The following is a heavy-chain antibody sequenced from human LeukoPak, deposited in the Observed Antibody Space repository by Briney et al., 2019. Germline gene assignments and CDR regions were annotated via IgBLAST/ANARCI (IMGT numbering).Heavy chain of an antibody. CDR3: ARAKRAGGWAFDI. CDR1: GFTFSSYS. Sequence: GGSLRLSCAASGFTFSSYSMNWVRQAPGKGLEWVSSISSSSSYIYYADSVKGRFTISRDNAKNSLYLQMNSLRAEDTAVYYCARAKRAGGWAFDIWGQGTMVTVSS. J-gene: IGHJ3*02. D-gene: IGHD3-10*01. CDR2: ISSSSSYI. V-gene: IGHV3-21*01.